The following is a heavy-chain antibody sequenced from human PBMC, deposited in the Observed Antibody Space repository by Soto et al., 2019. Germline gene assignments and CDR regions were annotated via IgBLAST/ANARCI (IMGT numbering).Heavy chain of an antibody. D-gene: IGHD1-1*01. CDR3: ARNVTRYNWNDGNWFDP. J-gene: IGHJ5*02. CDR1: GGTFSRYA. V-gene: IGHV1-69*01. Sequence: QVQLVQSGAEVKKPGSSVNVSCKASGGTFSRYAISWVRQAPGQGLEGMGGIIPIFGTANYAQKFQGRVTITADESTSNAYRELSSLRSEDTAVYYCARNVTRYNWNDGNWFDPWGQGTMVTVSS. CDR2: IIPIFGTA.